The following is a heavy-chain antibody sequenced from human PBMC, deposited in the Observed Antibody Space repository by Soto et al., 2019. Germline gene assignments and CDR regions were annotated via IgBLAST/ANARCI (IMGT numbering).Heavy chain of an antibody. Sequence: SETLSLTCTVSGASISSSSYYWGWIRQPPGKGLEWIGNIYYSGSTYYNPSLKSRVTISVDTSKTQFSLKLSSVTAADTAVYYCARQTAYSPGYYFDYWGQGNLVTASS. CDR1: GASISSSSYY. CDR2: IYYSGST. CDR3: ARQTAYSPGYYFDY. V-gene: IGHV4-39*01. J-gene: IGHJ4*02. D-gene: IGHD2-15*01.